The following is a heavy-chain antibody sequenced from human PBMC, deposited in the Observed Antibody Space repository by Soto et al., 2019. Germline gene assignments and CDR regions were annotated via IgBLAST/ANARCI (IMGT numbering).Heavy chain of an antibody. Sequence: VHLEQWGAGLLKPSETLSLTCAVYGGSLSGYFWSWVRQPPGKGLEWIGEINHSGSTNYNPSLKSRVTISADTSKHQFSLRLSSVTAADSAIYYCASYHYYDFWIGSRHYMDVWGKGTTVSVSS. CDR3: ASYHYYDFWIGSRHYMDV. CDR1: GGSLSGYF. J-gene: IGHJ6*03. D-gene: IGHD3-3*01. CDR2: INHSGST. V-gene: IGHV4-34*01.